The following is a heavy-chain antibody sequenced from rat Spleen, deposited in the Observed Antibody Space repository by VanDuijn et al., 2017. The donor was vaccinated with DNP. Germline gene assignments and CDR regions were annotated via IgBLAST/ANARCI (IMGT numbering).Heavy chain of an antibody. CDR1: GFTFSNYD. V-gene: IGHV5-7*01. J-gene: IGHJ1*01. D-gene: IGHD1-11*01. CDR3: ARVSWYFDF. CDR2: ISYDGSST. Sequence: EVQLVESGGGLVQPGRSMKLSCAASGFTFSNYDMAWVRQAPKKGLEWVATISYDGSSTNYRDSVKGRFTISRDNAKSTLYLQMDSLRSEDTATYYCARVSWYFDFWGPGTMVTVSS.